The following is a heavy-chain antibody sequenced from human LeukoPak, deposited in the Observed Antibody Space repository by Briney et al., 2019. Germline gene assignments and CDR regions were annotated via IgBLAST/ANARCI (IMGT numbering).Heavy chain of an antibody. CDR2: ISTSSSYI. CDR1: GFTLSTYN. D-gene: IGHD3-22*01. V-gene: IGHV3-21*01. Sequence: GGSLRLSCAASGFTLSTYNMKWVRQAPRKGLEWVSSISTSSSYIYYADSVKGRFTISRDNSKNTLYLQMNSLRAEDTAVYYCAKDRDYYDSSGFDYWGQGTLVTVSS. CDR3: AKDRDYYDSSGFDY. J-gene: IGHJ4*02.